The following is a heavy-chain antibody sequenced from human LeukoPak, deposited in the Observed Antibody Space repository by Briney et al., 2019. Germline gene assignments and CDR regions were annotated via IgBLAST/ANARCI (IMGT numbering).Heavy chain of an antibody. V-gene: IGHV3-21*01. CDR1: GFTFSSYS. CDR3: ARGPVVGARGPNWFDP. J-gene: IGHJ5*02. CDR2: ISSSSSYI. Sequence: GGLRLFCAASGFTFSSYSMNWVRQAPGKGLEWVSSISSSSSYIYYADSVKGRFTISRDNAKNSLYLQMNSLRAEDTAVYYCARGPVVGARGPNWFDPWGQGTLVTVSS. D-gene: IGHD2-15*01.